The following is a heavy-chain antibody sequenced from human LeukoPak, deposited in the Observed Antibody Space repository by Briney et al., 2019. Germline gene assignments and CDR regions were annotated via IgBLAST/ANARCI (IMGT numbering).Heavy chain of an antibody. Sequence: GGSLRLSCAASGFTFSSYSMNWVRQAPGKGLEWVSYISSSSSTIYYADSVKGRFTISRDNAKNSLYLQMNSLRAEDTAVYYCARVGYDFWSGSKDYYYMDVWGKGTTVTVSS. CDR1: GFTFSSYS. CDR3: ARVGYDFWSGSKDYYYMDV. D-gene: IGHD3-3*01. J-gene: IGHJ6*03. CDR2: ISSSSSTI. V-gene: IGHV3-48*01.